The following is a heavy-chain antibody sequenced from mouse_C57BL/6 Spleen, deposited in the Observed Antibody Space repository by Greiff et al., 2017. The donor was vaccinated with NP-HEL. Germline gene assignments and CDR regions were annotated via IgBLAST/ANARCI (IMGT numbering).Heavy chain of an antibody. J-gene: IGHJ4*01. D-gene: IGHD4-1*01. CDR2: INPSSGYT. CDR1: GYTFTSYW. Sequence: VQLQESGAELAKPGASVKLSCKASGYTFTSYWMHWVKQRPGQGLEWIGYINPSSGYTKYNQKFKDKATLTADKSSSTAYMQLSSVTYEDSAVYYFATGTNYYAMDDWGQGTSVTVSS. V-gene: IGHV1-7*01. CDR3: ATGTNYYAMDD.